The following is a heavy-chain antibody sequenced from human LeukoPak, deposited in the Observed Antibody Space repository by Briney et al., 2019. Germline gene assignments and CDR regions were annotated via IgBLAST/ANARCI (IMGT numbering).Heavy chain of an antibody. D-gene: IGHD5-12*01. CDR3: ARGSGYAGPDI. V-gene: IGHV3-23*01. Sequence: GGSLRLSCAASGFTFSSYAMSWVRQAPGKGLEWVSCIRDTGAGTYYADSVKGRFTISRDNSKNTLYLQMNSLRAEDTAVYYCARGSGYAGPDIWGQGTMVTVSS. CDR2: IRDTGAGT. CDR1: GFTFSSYA. J-gene: IGHJ3*02.